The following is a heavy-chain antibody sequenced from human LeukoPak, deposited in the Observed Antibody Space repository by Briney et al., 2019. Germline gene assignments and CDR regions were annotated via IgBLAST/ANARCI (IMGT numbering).Heavy chain of an antibody. V-gene: IGHV3-23*01. CDR1: GFSFSSYD. CDR3: AKDTIPQLVATDS. CDR2: IGNSGATT. J-gene: IGHJ4*02. Sequence: GGSLRLCCAASGFSFSSYDMTWVRQAPGKGLEWVSTIGNSGATTFYAESVKGRFTISRDNSENTQCLQMNSLRVEDTAVYYCAKDTIPQLVATDSWGQGTLVTVSS. D-gene: IGHD6-13*01.